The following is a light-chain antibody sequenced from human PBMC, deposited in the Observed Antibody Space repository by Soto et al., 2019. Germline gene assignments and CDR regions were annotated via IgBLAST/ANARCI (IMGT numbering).Light chain of an antibody. CDR1: SSDVGSYNL. V-gene: IGLV2-23*02. CDR3: CSYAGSSTLV. CDR2: EVS. Sequence: HSVLTQPASVSGSPGQSITISCTGTSSDVGSYNLVSWYQQHPGKAPKLMIYEVSKRPSGVSNRFSGSKSGNTASLTFSGLQAEDEADYYCCSYAGSSTLVFGGGTKLTVL. J-gene: IGLJ2*01.